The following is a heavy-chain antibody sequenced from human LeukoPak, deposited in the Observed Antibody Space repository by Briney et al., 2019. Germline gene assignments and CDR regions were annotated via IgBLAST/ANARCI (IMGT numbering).Heavy chain of an antibody. CDR3: ANKYYFDSSGSSMDY. V-gene: IGHV3-9*01. CDR1: GFTFDDYA. Sequence: PGRSLRLSCVASGFTFDDYAMHWVRQAPGKGLEWVSGINWNSGSIAYADSVKGRFTISRDNSKNTLYLQMNSLRAEDTAVYYCANKYYFDSSGSSMDYWGQGTLVTVSS. D-gene: IGHD3-22*01. CDR2: INWNSGSI. J-gene: IGHJ4*02.